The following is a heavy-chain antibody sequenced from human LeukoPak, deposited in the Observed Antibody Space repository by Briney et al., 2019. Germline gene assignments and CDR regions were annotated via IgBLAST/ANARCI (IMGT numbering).Heavy chain of an antibody. J-gene: IGHJ4*02. Sequence: PSETLSLTCTVSGGSISSYYWSWIRQPPGKGLEWIGYISYSGSTNYNPSLTSRVTISVDTSKNQFSLRLSSVTAADTAVYYCARHAENGYDRFDYWGQGTTVTVSS. V-gene: IGHV4-59*08. CDR1: GGSISSYY. D-gene: IGHD5-12*01. CDR2: ISYSGST. CDR3: ARHAENGYDRFDY.